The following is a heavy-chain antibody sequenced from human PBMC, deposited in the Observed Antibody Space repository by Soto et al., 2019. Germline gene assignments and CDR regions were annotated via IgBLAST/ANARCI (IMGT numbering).Heavy chain of an antibody. CDR3: ARVDLYCSSTSCYDNWFDP. CDR2: TYYRSKWYN. V-gene: IGHV6-1*01. Sequence: SQTLSLTCAISGDSVSSNSAAWNWIRQSPSRGLGWLGRTYYRSKWYNDYAVSVKSRITINPDTSKNQFSLQLNSVTPEDTAVYYCARVDLYCSSTSCYDNWFDPWGQGTLVTVSS. J-gene: IGHJ5*02. D-gene: IGHD2-2*01. CDR1: GDSVSSNSAA.